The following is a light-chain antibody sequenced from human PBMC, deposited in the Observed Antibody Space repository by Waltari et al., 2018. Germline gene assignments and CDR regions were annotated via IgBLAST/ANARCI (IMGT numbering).Light chain of an antibody. Sequence: QSALTQPPSVSGSPGQSVTISCTATSSDVGNYNRVSWYQQSPGTAPKLMIYDVTNRPSGVPDRCSGSKSGNTASLTISGLQAEDEADYYCSSPTTSITWVFGGGTKLTVL. CDR2: DVT. V-gene: IGLV2-18*02. CDR3: SSPTTSITWV. J-gene: IGLJ3*02. CDR1: SSDVGNYNR.